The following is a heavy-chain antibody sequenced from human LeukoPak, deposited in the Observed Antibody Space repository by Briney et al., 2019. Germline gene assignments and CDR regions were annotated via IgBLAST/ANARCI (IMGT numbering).Heavy chain of an antibody. CDR2: ISGSGGST. CDR1: GFTFSSYA. J-gene: IGHJ4*02. Sequence: GGSLRPSCAASGFTFSSYAMSWVRQAPGKGLEWVSTISGSGGSTYYADSVKGRFTISRGNSKNTLYLQMNSLRAEDTAVYYCATGDGYNSRLDYWGQGTLVTVSS. D-gene: IGHD5-24*01. V-gene: IGHV3-23*01. CDR3: ATGDGYNSRLDY.